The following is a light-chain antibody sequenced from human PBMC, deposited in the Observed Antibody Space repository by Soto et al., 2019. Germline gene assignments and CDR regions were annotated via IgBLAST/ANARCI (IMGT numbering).Light chain of an antibody. CDR1: QDIGTF. CDR3: QQFQSAPYT. V-gene: IGKV1-33*01. CDR2: DAA. Sequence: DIQMTQSPSPLSASVGDRVTISCQASQDIGTFLNWYQQTSGKAPRLLIYDAAHLETGVSSRFSGSGSGTHFTFTISSLQPEDVAKYYCQQFQSAPYTFGQGTKVDIK. J-gene: IGKJ2*01.